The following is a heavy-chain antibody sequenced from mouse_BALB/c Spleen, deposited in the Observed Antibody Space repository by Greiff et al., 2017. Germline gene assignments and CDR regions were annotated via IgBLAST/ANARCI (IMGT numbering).Heavy chain of an antibody. D-gene: IGHD2-4*01. CDR3: ARRGYDYGLYAMDY. J-gene: IGHJ4*01. CDR1: GFNIKDTY. CDR2: IDPANGNT. V-gene: IGHV14-3*02. Sequence: VQLQQSGAELVKPGASVKLSCTASGFNIKDTYMHWVKQRPEQGLEWIGRIDPANGNTKYDPKFQGKATITADTSSNTAYLQLSSLTTEDTAVYYCARRGYDYGLYAMDYWGQGTSVTGSS.